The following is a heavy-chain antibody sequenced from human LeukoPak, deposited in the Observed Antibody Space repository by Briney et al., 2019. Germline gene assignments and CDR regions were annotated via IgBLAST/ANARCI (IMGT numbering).Heavy chain of an antibody. J-gene: IGHJ5*02. V-gene: IGHV1-18*01. D-gene: IGHD2/OR15-2a*01. Sequence: ASVKVSCKASGYTFTSYGISWVRQAPGQGLEWMGWISAYNGNTNYAQKLQGRVTMTTDTSTSTAYMELRSLRSDDTAVYYCAKDRTALWLNWFDPWGQGTLVTVSS. CDR3: AKDRTALWLNWFDP. CDR1: GYTFTSYG. CDR2: ISAYNGNT.